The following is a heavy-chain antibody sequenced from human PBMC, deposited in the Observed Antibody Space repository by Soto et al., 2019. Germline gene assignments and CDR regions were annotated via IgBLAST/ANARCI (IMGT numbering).Heavy chain of an antibody. Sequence: QVQLVQSGAEVKKPGSSVKVSCKASGGTVSSYAISWVRQAPGQGLEWMGGIIPIFGTANYAQKFQGRVTITADESTSTAYMELSSLRXXXXXXXYCARDLRYSXXQXXYWGQGT. V-gene: IGHV1-69*01. J-gene: IGHJ4*02. CDR1: GGTVSSYA. CDR2: IIPIFGTA. CDR3: ARDLRYSXXQXXY. D-gene: IGHD5-18*01.